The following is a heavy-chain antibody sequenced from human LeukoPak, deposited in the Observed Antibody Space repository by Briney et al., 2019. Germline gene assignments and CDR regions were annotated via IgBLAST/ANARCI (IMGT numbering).Heavy chain of an antibody. CDR1: GFTFSDYW. Sequence: GGSLRLSCAASGFTFSDYWMTWVRQAPGKGLEGLANKKRDGSVKHCVDSVEGRFTISRDNAKNSLFLQMDSLRAEDTAVYYCARDLTPSFTNGVYFDAFDIWGQGTMVTVSS. J-gene: IGHJ3*02. D-gene: IGHD2-8*01. V-gene: IGHV3-7*01. CDR3: ARDLTPSFTNGVYFDAFDI. CDR2: KKRDGSVK.